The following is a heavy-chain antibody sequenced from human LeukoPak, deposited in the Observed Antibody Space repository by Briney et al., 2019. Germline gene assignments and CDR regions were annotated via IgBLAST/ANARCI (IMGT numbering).Heavy chain of an antibody. J-gene: IGHJ4*02. CDR1: GFIFSNYA. D-gene: IGHD3-22*01. Sequence: PGGSLRLSCAASGFIFSNYAMTWVRQAPGKGLEWVANIKRDGSDTYYVDSVKGRFTISRDNAKNSLYLQLNSLRVEDTAVYYCARDANYYDSRGENYFNCWGQGTLVTVSS. V-gene: IGHV3-7*01. CDR3: ARDANYYDSRGENYFNC. CDR2: IKRDGSDT.